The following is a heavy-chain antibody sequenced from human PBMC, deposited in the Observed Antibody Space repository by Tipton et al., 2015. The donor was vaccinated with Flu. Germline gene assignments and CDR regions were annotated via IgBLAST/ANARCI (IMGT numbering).Heavy chain of an antibody. D-gene: IGHD3-10*01. CDR3: ARATYYYGSGTPMWAFDI. J-gene: IGHJ3*02. V-gene: IGHV4-59*12. CDR2: IYYNGNT. Sequence: TLSLTCTVSGGSISTYYWSWIRQPPGKGLEWIGYIYYNGNTNYNPSLKSRVTISVDTPKNQFSLKLTSVTAADTAVYYCARATYYYGSGTPMWAFDIWGQGTMVTVSS. CDR1: GGSISTYY.